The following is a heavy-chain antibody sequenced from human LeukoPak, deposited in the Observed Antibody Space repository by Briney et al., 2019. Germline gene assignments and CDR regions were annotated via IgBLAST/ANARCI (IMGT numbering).Heavy chain of an antibody. V-gene: IGHV3-30*03. CDR3: ARDRGLRSTLD. CDR1: GFTFSSYG. CDR2: ISYDGSNK. J-gene: IGHJ4*02. Sequence: GGSLRLSCAASGFTFSSYGMHWVRQAPGKGLEWVAVISYDGSNKYYADSVKGRFTISRDNSKNTLYLQMNSLRAEDTAVYYCARDRGLRSTLDWGQGTLVTVSS. D-gene: IGHD4-17*01.